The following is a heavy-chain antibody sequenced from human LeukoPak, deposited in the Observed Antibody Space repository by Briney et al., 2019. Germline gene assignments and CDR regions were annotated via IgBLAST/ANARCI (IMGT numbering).Heavy chain of an antibody. CDR2: ISSSSSYI. D-gene: IGHD3-10*01. CDR3: ARGPPYGSGKFGPSDY. J-gene: IGHJ4*02. CDR1: GFTFSSYS. Sequence: GGSLRLSCAASGFTFSSYSMNWVRQAPGKGLEWVSSISSSSSYIYYADSVKGRFTISRDNAKNSLYLQMNSLRAEDTGVYYCARGPPYGSGKFGPSDYWGQGTLVTVSS. V-gene: IGHV3-21*04.